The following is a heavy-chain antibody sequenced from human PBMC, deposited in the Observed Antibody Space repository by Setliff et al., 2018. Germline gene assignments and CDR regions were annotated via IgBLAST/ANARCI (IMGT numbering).Heavy chain of an antibody. D-gene: IGHD6-6*01. V-gene: IGHV3-7*01. CDR1: GFTFSSYW. Sequence: PGGSLRLSCAASGFTFSSYWMSWVRQAPGKGLEWVANINQDGSEKYYVDSVKGRFTISRDNAKNSLYLQMNSLRAEDTAVYYCARGAWQLVYYYYYYYMDVWGKGTTVTVSS. J-gene: IGHJ6*03. CDR3: ARGAWQLVYYYYYYYMDV. CDR2: INQDGSEK.